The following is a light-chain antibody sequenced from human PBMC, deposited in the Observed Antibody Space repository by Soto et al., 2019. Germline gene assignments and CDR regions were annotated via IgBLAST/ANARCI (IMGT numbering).Light chain of an antibody. Sequence: QSALTQPRSVSGSPGQSVTISCTGTSSDVGAYNYVSWYQQHPGKAPKLMIYDVSKWPSGVPDRFSGSKSGNTASLTISGLQSEDEADYYCCSYAGTYTPVFGGGTKLTVL. CDR1: SSDVGAYNY. V-gene: IGLV2-11*01. CDR3: CSYAGTYTPV. CDR2: DVS. J-gene: IGLJ3*02.